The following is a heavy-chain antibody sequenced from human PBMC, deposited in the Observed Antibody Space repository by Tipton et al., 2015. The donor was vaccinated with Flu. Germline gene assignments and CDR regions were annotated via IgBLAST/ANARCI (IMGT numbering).Heavy chain of an antibody. CDR3: ARDRLRWLQLIDY. J-gene: IGHJ4*02. CDR2: ISSSSSYI. D-gene: IGHD5-24*01. V-gene: IGHV3-21*01. Sequence: SLRLSCAASGFTFSSYSMNWVRQAPGKGLEWVSSISSSSSYIYYADSVKGRFTISRDSAKNSLYLQMNSLRAEDTAVYYCARDRLRWLQLIDYWGQGTLVTVSS. CDR1: GFTFSSYS.